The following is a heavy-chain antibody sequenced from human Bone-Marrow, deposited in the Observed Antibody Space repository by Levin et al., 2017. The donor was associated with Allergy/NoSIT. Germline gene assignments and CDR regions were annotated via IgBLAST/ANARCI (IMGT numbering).Heavy chain of an antibody. V-gene: IGHV1-69*13. CDR2: IIPIFNTP. CDR3: VADYYDASGFYRKDY. CDR1: GGTFNTFV. Sequence: ASVKVSCKASGGTFNTFVFSWVRQAPGQGLEWMGGIIPIFNTPNYAQKFQGRLTIAADESTSTVYLDLGSLRSDDTAMYFCVADYYDASGFYRKDYWGQGTLVAVSS. J-gene: IGHJ4*02. D-gene: IGHD3-22*01.